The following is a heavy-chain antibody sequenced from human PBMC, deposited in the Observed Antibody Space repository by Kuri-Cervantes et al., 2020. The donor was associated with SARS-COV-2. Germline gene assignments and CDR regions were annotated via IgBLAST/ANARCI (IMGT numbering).Heavy chain of an antibody. CDR3: ARDLSGWPVDY. D-gene: IGHD6-19*01. Sequence: GESLKISCAASGVTFSNVWMSWVRQAPGKGLEWVGRFKSKTDGGTIVYAAPVKGRFTISRDNSKNTLYLQMNSLRAEDTAVYYCARDLSGWPVDYWGQGTLVTVSS. J-gene: IGHJ4*02. V-gene: IGHV3-15*01. CDR2: FKSKTDGGTI. CDR1: GVTFSNVW.